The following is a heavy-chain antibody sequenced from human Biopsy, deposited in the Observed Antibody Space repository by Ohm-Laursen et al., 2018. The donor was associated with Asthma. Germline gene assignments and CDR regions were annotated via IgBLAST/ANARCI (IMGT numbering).Heavy chain of an antibody. V-gene: IGHV3-30*18. CDR1: GFTFSSYG. CDR3: AKAERYFDWYWFDP. Sequence: LRLSCAASGFTFSSYGMYWVRQAPGKGLEWVAVISYDGSNKYYADSVKGRFTISRDNSKNTLYLQMNSLRAEDTAVYYCAKAERYFDWYWFDPWGQGTLVTVSS. J-gene: IGHJ5*02. D-gene: IGHD3-9*01. CDR2: ISYDGSNK.